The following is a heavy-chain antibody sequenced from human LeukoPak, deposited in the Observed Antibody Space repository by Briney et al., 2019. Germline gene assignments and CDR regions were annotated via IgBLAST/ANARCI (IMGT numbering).Heavy chain of an antibody. Sequence: PGRSLRLSCAASGFTFSSYGMHWVRQAPGKGLEWVAVIWYDGSNKYYADSVKGRFTISRDNSKNTLYLQMNSLRAEDTAVYYCARETSSGGYGFEDWFDPWGQGTLVTVSS. CDR3: ARETSSGGYGFEDWFDP. V-gene: IGHV3-33*08. CDR1: GFTFSSYG. CDR2: IWYDGSNK. D-gene: IGHD6-19*01. J-gene: IGHJ5*02.